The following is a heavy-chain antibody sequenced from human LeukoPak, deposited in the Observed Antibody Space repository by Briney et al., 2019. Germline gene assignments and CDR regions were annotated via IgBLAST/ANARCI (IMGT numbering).Heavy chain of an antibody. D-gene: IGHD3-10*01. CDR2: IYYSGST. J-gene: IGHJ5*02. V-gene: IGHV4-59*01. Sequence: SETLSLTCTVSGGSISNSYWTWIRQPPGKGLEWIGHIYYSGSTNYNPSLKSRVTISVDTSKNQFSLKLTSVNAADTAVYYCAREGYYGSGSNRFDPWGQGTPVTVSS. CDR1: GGSISNSY. CDR3: AREGYYGSGSNRFDP.